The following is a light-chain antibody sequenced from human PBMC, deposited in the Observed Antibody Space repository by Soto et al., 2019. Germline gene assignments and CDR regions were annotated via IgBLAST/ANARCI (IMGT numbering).Light chain of an antibody. V-gene: IGKV1-16*02. CDR3: QQYRDYPYT. CDR2: AAS. CDR1: QGITYY. Sequence: IQMAQSPSSLSASIGDSVTITCRASQGITYYLAWFQQRPGKAPVSLIYAASRLQSGVPTKFSGSGSGTDFTLTINSLQPEDSATYYCQQYRDYPYTFGQGTKLEI. J-gene: IGKJ2*01.